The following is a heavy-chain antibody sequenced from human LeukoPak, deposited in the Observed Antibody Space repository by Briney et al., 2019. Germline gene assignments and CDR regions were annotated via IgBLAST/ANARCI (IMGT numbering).Heavy chain of an antibody. CDR2: ISSSGSYI. J-gene: IGHJ4*02. Sequence: GGSLRLSCAASGFTFSSYSMNWVRQPPGKGLEWVSAISSSGSYIYYADSVKGRFTISRDNAKNSLYLQMSSLRAEDTAVYYCARGATYSSSSPDYWGQGTLVTVSS. D-gene: IGHD6-6*01. CDR3: ARGATYSSSSPDY. CDR1: GFTFSSYS. V-gene: IGHV3-21*01.